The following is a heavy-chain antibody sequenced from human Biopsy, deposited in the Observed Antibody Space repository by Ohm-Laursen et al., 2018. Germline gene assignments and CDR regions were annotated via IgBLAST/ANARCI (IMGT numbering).Heavy chain of an antibody. Sequence: SLVKVSCKASGGTFSSFGISWVRQAPGQGLEWMGEINSMFGTTNYAQTFQGRVTITADESTSTAYMEVSSLRSEDTAVYYCAKRGVERGRPLAYWGQGTLVTVSS. CDR2: INSMFGTT. V-gene: IGHV1-69*01. CDR3: AKRGVERGRPLAY. D-gene: IGHD1-1*01. J-gene: IGHJ4*02. CDR1: GGTFSSFG.